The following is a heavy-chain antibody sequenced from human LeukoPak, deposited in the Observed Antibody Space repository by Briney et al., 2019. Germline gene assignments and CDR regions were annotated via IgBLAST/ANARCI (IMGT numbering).Heavy chain of an antibody. CDR2: IYYSGST. CDR1: GGSISNYY. CDR3: ARESVACKNWFDP. D-gene: IGHD6-19*01. J-gene: IGHJ5*02. V-gene: IGHV4-59*01. Sequence: SETLSLTCTVSGGSISNYYWSWIRQPPGKGLEWIGYIYYSGSTSYNPSFKSRVTISVDTSKNQFSLKLTSVTAADSAVYYCARESVACKNWFDPWGQGTLVTVSS.